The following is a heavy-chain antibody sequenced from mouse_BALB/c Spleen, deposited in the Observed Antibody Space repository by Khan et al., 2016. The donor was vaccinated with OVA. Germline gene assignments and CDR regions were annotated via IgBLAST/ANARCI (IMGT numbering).Heavy chain of an antibody. D-gene: IGHD2-14*01. CDR2: INPRSDYT. CDR1: GYTFPSNT. Sequence: VQLQQSGAELARPGASVKMSCKASGYTFPSNTMHWVKQRPGQGLEWIGYINPRSDYTIYNQKFKDKATLTADISSTTAYMQLSSLTSADSAVYYCARRTTGYAMDDWGQGTSVTVSS. J-gene: IGHJ4*01. V-gene: IGHV1-4*01. CDR3: ARRTTGYAMDD.